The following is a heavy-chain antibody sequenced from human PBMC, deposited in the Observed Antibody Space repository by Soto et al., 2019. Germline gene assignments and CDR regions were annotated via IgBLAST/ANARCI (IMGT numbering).Heavy chain of an antibody. CDR1: GFTFSDYY. CDR2: ISARGSTI. V-gene: IGHV3-11*01. CDR3: ARDGFFFEY. Sequence: GGSLRLSCAASGFTFSDYYMSWIRQAPGRGLEWVSYISARGSTIDYADSVKGRFTISRDNAKNSLSLEMNSLRAEDTAVYYCARDGFFFEYWGQGTLVTVSS. D-gene: IGHD2-2*03. J-gene: IGHJ4*02.